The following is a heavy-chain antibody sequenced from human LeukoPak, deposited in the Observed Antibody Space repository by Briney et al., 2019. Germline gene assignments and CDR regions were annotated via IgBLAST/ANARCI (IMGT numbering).Heavy chain of an antibody. CDR3: ARWPGPRWFGDCYFDY. Sequence: ASVKVSCKASGYTFTSYGISWVRQAPGQGLEWMGWISAYNGNTNYAQKLQGRVTMTTDTSTSTAYMELRSLRSDDTAVYYCARWPGPRWFGDCYFDYWGHGTLVTVSS. V-gene: IGHV1-18*01. J-gene: IGHJ4*01. D-gene: IGHD3-10*01. CDR2: ISAYNGNT. CDR1: GYTFTSYG.